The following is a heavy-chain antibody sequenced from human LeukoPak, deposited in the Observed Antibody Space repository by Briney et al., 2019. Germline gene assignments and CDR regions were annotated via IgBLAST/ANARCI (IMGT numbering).Heavy chain of an antibody. D-gene: IGHD3-10*01. CDR3: ARGEDGSPYSKYYFDY. V-gene: IGHV1-69*06. J-gene: IGHJ4*02. CDR2: IIPIFGTA. CDR1: GGTFSSYA. Sequence: SVKVSCKASGGTFSSYAISWVRQAPGQGLEWMGGIIPIFGTANYAQKFQGRVTITADKSTSTAYMELSSLRSEDTAVYYCARGEDGSPYSKYYFDYWGQGTLVTVS.